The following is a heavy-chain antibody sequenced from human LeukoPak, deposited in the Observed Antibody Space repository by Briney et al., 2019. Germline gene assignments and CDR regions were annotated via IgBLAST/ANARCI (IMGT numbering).Heavy chain of an antibody. CDR3: TRDTVVPAAMFYYYYGMDV. CDR2: IRSKAYGGTT. CDR1: GFTFGDYA. V-gene: IGHV3-49*04. Sequence: GRSLRLSCTASGFTFGDYAMSRVRQAPGKGLEWVGFIRSKAYGGTTEYAASVKGRFTISRDDSKSIAYLQMNSLKTEDTAVYYCTRDTVVPAAMFYYYYGMDVWGQGTTVTVSS. J-gene: IGHJ6*02. D-gene: IGHD2-2*01.